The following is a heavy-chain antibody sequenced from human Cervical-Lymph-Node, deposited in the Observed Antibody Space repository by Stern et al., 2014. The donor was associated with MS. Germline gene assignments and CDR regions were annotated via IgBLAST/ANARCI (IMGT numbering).Heavy chain of an antibody. CDR2: ITSKAYGATA. J-gene: IGHJ6*02. CDR1: GLTFGDSA. D-gene: IGHD3-16*01. V-gene: IGHV3-49*03. Sequence: EVQLVESGGGLVQPGRSLRLSCTASGLTFGDSAMSWFRQAPGKGLEWVGSITSKAYGATAEHAASLKGRFTISRDDSKGIAYLQMNSLKNEDTAVYYCTTGPSTFYYNGMDVWGQGTAVTVSS. CDR3: TTGPSTFYYNGMDV.